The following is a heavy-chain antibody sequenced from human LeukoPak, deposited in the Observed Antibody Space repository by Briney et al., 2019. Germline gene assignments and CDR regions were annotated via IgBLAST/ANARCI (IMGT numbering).Heavy chain of an antibody. D-gene: IGHD2-2*01. Sequence: ASVKVSCKASGYTFTSYGISWVRQAPGQGLEWMGWISAYNGNTNYAQKLQGRVTMTTDTSTSTAYMELRSLRSDDTAVYYCARDQLPDIVVVLNYYYGMGVWGQGTTVTVSS. J-gene: IGHJ6*02. CDR1: GYTFTSYG. V-gene: IGHV1-18*01. CDR3: ARDQLPDIVVVLNYYYGMGV. CDR2: ISAYNGNT.